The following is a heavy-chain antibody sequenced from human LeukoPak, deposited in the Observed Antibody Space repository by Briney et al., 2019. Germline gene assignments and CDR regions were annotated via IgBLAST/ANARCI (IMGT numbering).Heavy chain of an antibody. CDR3: AKDLLRSTPSVFDI. Sequence: PGGSLRLSCAASGFTFSDYYMGWVRQAPGKGLECVSYISLRGSTIYYADSVKGRFTISRDDAKNSLYLQMNSLRAEDTAVYYCAKDLLRSTPSVFDIWGQGTMVTVSS. CDR2: ISLRGSTI. CDR1: GFTFSDYY. D-gene: IGHD4-17*01. V-gene: IGHV3-11*01. J-gene: IGHJ3*02.